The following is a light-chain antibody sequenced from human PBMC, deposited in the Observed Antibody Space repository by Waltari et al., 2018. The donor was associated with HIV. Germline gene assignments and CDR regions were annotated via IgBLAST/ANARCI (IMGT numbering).Light chain of an antibody. J-gene: IGKJ3*01. CDR1: QTVTNK. CDR2: DAS. CDR3: QQSYSSPLT. Sequence: DIQMTQSPSPLSASVGDSVSITCRASQTVTNKVNWYQQKPVKAPQLLIYDASTLQSGVPSRFRGGGSGTDFTLTITSLQPDDFATYFCQQSYSSPLTFGPGTKLDIK. V-gene: IGKV1-39*01.